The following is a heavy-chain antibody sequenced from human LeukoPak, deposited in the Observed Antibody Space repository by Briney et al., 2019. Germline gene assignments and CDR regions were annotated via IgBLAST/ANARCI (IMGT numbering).Heavy chain of an antibody. V-gene: IGHV1-2*06. CDR1: GYTFTGYY. D-gene: IGHD6-13*01. J-gene: IGHJ4*02. Sequence: SVKVSCKASGYTFTGYYMHWVRQAPGQGLEWMGRINPNSGGTNYAQKFQGRVTMTRDTSISTAYMELSRLRSDDTAVYYCAIPYSSSWSPFDYWGQETLVTVSS. CDR3: AIPYSSSWSPFDY. CDR2: INPNSGGT.